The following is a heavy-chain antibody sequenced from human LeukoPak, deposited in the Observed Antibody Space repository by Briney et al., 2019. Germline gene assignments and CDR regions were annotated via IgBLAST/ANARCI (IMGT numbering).Heavy chain of an antibody. CDR3: ATSVASDGGYYTKDVFAI. CDR2: INPNSGRT. D-gene: IGHD3-3*01. CDR1: GYTFTAYY. J-gene: IGHJ3*02. V-gene: IGHV1-2*02. Sequence: ASVKVSCKASGYTFTAYYMHWVRQAPGQGLEWMGWINPNSGRTNTTQKFQGRVTVTRDISITTVYMELSSLRSEDTAVYYCATSVASDGGYYTKDVFAIWGQGTMVTVSS.